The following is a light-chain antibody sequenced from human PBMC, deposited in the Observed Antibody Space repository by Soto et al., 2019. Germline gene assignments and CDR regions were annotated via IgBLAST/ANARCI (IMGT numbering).Light chain of an antibody. CDR1: SSDVGGYNY. CDR2: EVS. CDR3: SSYTSSSTLVV. Sequence: QSALTQPASVSGSPGQSITISCTGTSSDVGGYNYVSWYQHHPGKAPKLMIYEVSNRPSGVSNRFSGYKSGNTASLTISGLQAEDEADYYCSSYTSSSTLVVFGGGTKLTVL. V-gene: IGLV2-14*01. J-gene: IGLJ2*01.